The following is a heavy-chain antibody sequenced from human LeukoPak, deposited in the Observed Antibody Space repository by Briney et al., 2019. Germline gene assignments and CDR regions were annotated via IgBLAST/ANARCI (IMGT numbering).Heavy chain of an antibody. CDR3: AREKVGSTTFDY. CDR2: IYYSGST. J-gene: IGHJ4*02. CDR1: GGSISSSSYY. Sequence: PSETLSLTCTVSGGSISSSSYYWGWIRQPPGKGLEWIGSIYYSGSTHYIPPLKSRVTISVDTSKNQFSLKLSSVTAADTAVYYCAREKVGSTTFDYWGQGALVTVSS. V-gene: IGHV4-39*02. D-gene: IGHD1-26*01.